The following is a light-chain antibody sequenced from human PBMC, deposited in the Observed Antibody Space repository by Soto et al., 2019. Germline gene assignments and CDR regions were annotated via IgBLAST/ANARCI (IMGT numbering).Light chain of an antibody. J-gene: IGKJ1*01. Sequence: DIQMTQSPSTLSASVGDRVTITCRASQSISSWLGWYQQKPGKAPKLLIYKASSLESGVPSRFSGSGSGTEFTLTISSLQPDDFATYYCQQYNSYVTFGQGTKVDIK. CDR1: QSISSW. CDR2: KAS. CDR3: QQYNSYVT. V-gene: IGKV1-5*03.